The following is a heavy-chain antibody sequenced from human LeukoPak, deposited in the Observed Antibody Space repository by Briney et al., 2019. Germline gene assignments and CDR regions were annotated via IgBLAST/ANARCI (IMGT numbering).Heavy chain of an antibody. Sequence: GASVKVSCKAFGYTFTGYYVHWVRQAPGQGLEWMGWINPKSGGTNYAQKFQGRVTMTRDTSISTAYMELSRLRSDDKAVYYCARDYRGSESPSIYWGQGTLVTVSS. J-gene: IGHJ4*02. CDR1: GYTFTGYY. V-gene: IGHV1-2*02. CDR3: ARDYRGSESPSIY. CDR2: INPKSGGT. D-gene: IGHD3-10*01.